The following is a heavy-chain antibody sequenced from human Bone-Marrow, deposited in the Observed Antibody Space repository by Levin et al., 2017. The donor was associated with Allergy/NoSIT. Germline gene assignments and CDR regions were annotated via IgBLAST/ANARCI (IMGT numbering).Heavy chain of an antibody. CDR2: ISGTDGGI. CDR3: AKDSPYGTSWFGRSDY. Sequence: GGSLRLSCSASGFTFRSSGMSWVRQAPGKGLEWVSSISGTDGGIYYADSVQGRFTMSRDNSKNTFYLQINSLRAEDKALYYCAKDSPYGTSWFGRSDYWGQGTLVTVSS. CDR1: GFTFRSSG. J-gene: IGHJ4*02. V-gene: IGHV3-23*01. D-gene: IGHD6-13*01.